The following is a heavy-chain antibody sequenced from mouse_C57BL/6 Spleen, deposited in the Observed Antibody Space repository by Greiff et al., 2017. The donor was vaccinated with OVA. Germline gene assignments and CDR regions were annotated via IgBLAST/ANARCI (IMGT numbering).Heavy chain of an antibody. J-gene: IGHJ4*01. D-gene: IGHD4-1*01. CDR3: ARWVTGTRYAMDY. V-gene: IGHV1-61*01. CDR2: IYPSDSET. CDR1: GYTFTSYW. Sequence: QVQLQQPGAELVRPGSSVKLSCKASGYTFTSYWMDWVKQRPGQGLEWIGNIYPSDSETHYNQKFKDKATLTVDKSSSTAYMQLSSLTSEDSAVYYCARWVTGTRYAMDYWGQGTSVTVSS.